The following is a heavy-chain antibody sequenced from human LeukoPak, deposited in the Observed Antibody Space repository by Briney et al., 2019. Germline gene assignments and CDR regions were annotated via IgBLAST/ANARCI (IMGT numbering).Heavy chain of an antibody. CDR1: GGSISGHY. Sequence: PSETLSLTCTVSGGSISGHYWTWIRQTPGRGLEWIGYIYYGGTTSYSPSLKSRVTFSIDTSKNQFSLKLSSVTAADTAVYYCAGSRRAGFFDCWGQGTLVTVSS. CDR2: IYYGGTT. D-gene: IGHD5-24*01. CDR3: AGSRRAGFFDC. J-gene: IGHJ4*02. V-gene: IGHV4-59*03.